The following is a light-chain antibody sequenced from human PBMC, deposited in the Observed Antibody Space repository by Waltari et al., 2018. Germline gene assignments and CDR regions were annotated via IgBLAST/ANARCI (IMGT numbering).Light chain of an antibody. CDR3: QTWDNTTV. V-gene: IGLV3-1*01. J-gene: IGLJ1*01. CDR1: KLEDKY. CDR2: QDS. Sequence: SYELTQPPSVSVSPGQTATLSCSATKLEDKYVFWYQKKPGQAPVLVMYQDSKRPSGIPERFSGSNSGDKATLTISGTQTLDEADYFCQTWDNTTVFGSGTRVTVL.